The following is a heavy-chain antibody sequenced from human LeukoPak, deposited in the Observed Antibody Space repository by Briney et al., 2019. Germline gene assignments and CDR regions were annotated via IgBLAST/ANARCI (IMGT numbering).Heavy chain of an antibody. V-gene: IGHV6-1*01. CDR2: TYYRSKWYN. D-gene: IGHD3-16*01. J-gene: IGHJ6*02. CDR3: ARDRVDPRLPLGEFGVYYYYGMDV. CDR1: GDSVSSNSAA. Sequence: SQTLSLTCAISGDSVSSNSAAWNWIRQSPSRGLEWLGRTYYRSKWYNDYAVSVKSRITINPDTSKSQFSLQLSSVTPEDTAVSYCARDRVDPRLPLGEFGVYYYYGMDVWGQGTTVTVSS.